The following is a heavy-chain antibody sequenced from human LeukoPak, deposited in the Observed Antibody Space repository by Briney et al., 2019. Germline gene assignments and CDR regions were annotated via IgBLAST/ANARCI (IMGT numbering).Heavy chain of an antibody. D-gene: IGHD3-10*01. Sequence: GGSLRLSCAASGFTFSSYAMSWVRPAPGKGLEWVSAISGSGGSTYYADSVKGRFTISRDNSKNTLYLQMNSLRAEDTAVYYCAGSGSYGLFDYWGQGTLVTVSS. CDR3: AGSGSYGLFDY. J-gene: IGHJ4*02. CDR1: GFTFSSYA. V-gene: IGHV3-23*01. CDR2: ISGSGGST.